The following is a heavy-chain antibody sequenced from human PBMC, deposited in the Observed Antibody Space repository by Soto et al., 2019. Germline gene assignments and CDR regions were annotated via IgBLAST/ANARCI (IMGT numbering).Heavy chain of an antibody. V-gene: IGHV4-38-2*01. D-gene: IGHD2-15*01. Sequence: AETLSLTCAVSGYSISSGYYWCGIRQPAGGGLEGIGSIYHSGRTYYNPSVKSRVTISVDTSKNQFSLKLNSVSAADTAVYYCASLPPFCSGGSCYSGWFDPWGQGTLVTVSS. CDR3: ASLPPFCSGGSCYSGWFDP. J-gene: IGHJ5*02. CDR1: GYSISSGYY. CDR2: IYHSGRT.